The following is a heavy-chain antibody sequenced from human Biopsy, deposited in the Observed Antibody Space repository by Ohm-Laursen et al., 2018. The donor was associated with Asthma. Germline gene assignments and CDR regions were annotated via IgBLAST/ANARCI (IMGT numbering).Heavy chain of an antibody. CDR2: ISVYNGNT. D-gene: IGHD3-10*01. J-gene: IGHJ6*02. V-gene: IGHV1-18*01. CDR3: ARAVDYSHYYGIDV. Sequence: ASVKVSCKTSGYTFNSAGLTWARQAPGAGLEWMGWISVYNGNTKVAQKLQDRVTMITDTSTSTAYMELRSLRSHDTAVYFCARAVDYSHYYGIDVWGQGTTVTVS. CDR1: GYTFNSAG.